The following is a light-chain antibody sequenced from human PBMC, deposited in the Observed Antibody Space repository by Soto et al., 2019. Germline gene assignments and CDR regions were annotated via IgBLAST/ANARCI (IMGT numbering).Light chain of an antibody. CDR1: DCIGTW. Sequence: DAQMTQSPSTLSASVGDRVTITCRASDCIGTWLAWYQQKPGRAPPLLIYKASTLEGGVPSRFSGSRSGTEFTLHISRLQPADFATYFCQHYSSSSQTFGPGTKVAI. CDR2: KAS. J-gene: IGKJ3*01. CDR3: QHYSSSSQT. V-gene: IGKV1-5*03.